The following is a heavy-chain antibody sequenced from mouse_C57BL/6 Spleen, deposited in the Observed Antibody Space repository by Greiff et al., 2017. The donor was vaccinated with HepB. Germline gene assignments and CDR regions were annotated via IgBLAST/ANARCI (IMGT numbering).Heavy chain of an antibody. CDR2: IDPSDSYT. CDR1: GYTFTSYW. D-gene: IGHD3-3*01. Sequence: QVQLKQPGAELVKPGASVKLSCKASGYTFTSYWMQWVKQRPGQGLEWIGEIDPSDSYTNYNQKFKGKATLTVDTSSSTAYMQLSSLTSEDSAVYYCARRGDVRYAMDYWGQGTSVTVSS. CDR3: ARRGDVRYAMDY. J-gene: IGHJ4*01. V-gene: IGHV1-50*01.